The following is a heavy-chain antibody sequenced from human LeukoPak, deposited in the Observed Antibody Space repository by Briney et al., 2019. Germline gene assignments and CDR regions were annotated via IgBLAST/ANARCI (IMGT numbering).Heavy chain of an antibody. Sequence: GESLKISCKGSGYSFTSYWIGWVRQMPGKGLEWMGIIYPGDSDTRYSPSFQGQVTISADKSISTAYLQWSSLKASDTAMYYCASPTTYCSSTSCPLGDWGQGTLVTVSS. CDR2: IYPGDSDT. CDR1: GYSFTSYW. J-gene: IGHJ4*02. V-gene: IGHV5-51*01. D-gene: IGHD2-2*01. CDR3: ASPTTYCSSTSCPLGD.